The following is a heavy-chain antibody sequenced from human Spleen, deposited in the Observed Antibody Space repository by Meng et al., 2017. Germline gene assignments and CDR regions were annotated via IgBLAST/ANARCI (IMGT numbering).Heavy chain of an antibody. Sequence: QVQLHQCGAGLLKPSETLSLTCVVFGGSFSDYYWSWIRQPPGKGLEWIGEINHSGSTNYNPSLESRATISVDTSQNNLSLKLSSVTAADSAVYYCARGPTTMAHDFDYWGQGTLVTVSS. J-gene: IGHJ4*02. CDR1: GGSFSDYY. V-gene: IGHV4-34*01. D-gene: IGHD4-11*01. CDR2: INHSGST. CDR3: ARGPTTMAHDFDY.